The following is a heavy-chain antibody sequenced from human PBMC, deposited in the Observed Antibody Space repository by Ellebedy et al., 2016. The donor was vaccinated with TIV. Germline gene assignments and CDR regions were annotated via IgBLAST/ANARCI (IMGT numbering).Heavy chain of an antibody. CDR3: VRTGRPWFDY. V-gene: IGHV3-11*06. CDR1: GFTFSDYY. CDR2: ISTSSSYT. Sequence: PGGSLRLSCVASGFTFSDYYMSRIRPAPGKGLEWVSTISTSSSYTKCADSVKGRFTVSRDDAKNSLYLHMNSLKAEDTAVYYCVRTGRPWFDYWGQGTLVTVSS. J-gene: IGHJ4*02. D-gene: IGHD2-8*02.